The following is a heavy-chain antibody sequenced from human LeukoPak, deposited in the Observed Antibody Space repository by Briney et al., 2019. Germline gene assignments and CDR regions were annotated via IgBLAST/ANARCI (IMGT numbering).Heavy chain of an antibody. CDR3: AGAPSEIGGYYPEYFRH. V-gene: IGHV3-74*01. CDR1: GFTFDDYA. D-gene: IGHD3-22*01. Sequence: GGSLRLSCAASGFTFDDYAMHWVRQAPGKGLVWVSRIKSDGRTNYADSVKGRFTISRDNAKNTVSLQMNSLRAEDTGVYYCAGAPSEIGGYYPEYFRHWGQGTLVIVSS. J-gene: IGHJ1*01. CDR2: IKSDGRT.